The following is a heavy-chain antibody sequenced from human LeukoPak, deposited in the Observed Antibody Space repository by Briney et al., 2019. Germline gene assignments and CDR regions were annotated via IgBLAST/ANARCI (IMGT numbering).Heavy chain of an antibody. D-gene: IGHD4/OR15-4a*01. Sequence: GTLSLTCAVSGDSISNDNWWSWVRQAPGKGREWVANINQDGSEKYYVDSVKGRFTISRYNTKNSLYLQMNNLRAEDTALYYCAREISTIDYYYYMDVWGKGTTVTVFS. V-gene: IGHV3-7*03. CDR3: AREISTIDYYYYMDV. CDR2: INQDGSEK. CDR1: GDSISNDNW. J-gene: IGHJ6*03.